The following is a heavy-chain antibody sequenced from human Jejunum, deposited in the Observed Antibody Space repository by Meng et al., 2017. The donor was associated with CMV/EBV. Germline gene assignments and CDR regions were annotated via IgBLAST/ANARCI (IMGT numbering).Heavy chain of an antibody. D-gene: IGHD3-3*01. Sequence: RDCGGIISSDSLDWVREVPGRGHERIRRAISNDEEADYARKFKTRVNIANDKFTRTTNMGPSDLTSEDSAVDYCARRTISEAWFDPWGQGTLVTVSS. CDR3: ARRTISEAWFDP. CDR2: AISNDEEA. J-gene: IGHJ5*02. CDR1: GGIISSDS. V-gene: IGHV1-69*02.